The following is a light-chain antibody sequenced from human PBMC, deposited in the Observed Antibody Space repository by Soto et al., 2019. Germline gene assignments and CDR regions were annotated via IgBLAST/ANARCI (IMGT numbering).Light chain of an antibody. CDR3: QQSHSAPLT. J-gene: IGKJ4*01. V-gene: IGKV1-39*01. Sequence: QMTQSPSSLFASVGDRVTITCRASQRISSHLNWYQQKVGQTPRLLIYAASTLQSEVPPRFSGSGSGTEFTLTISGLQREDFATYYCQQSHSAPLTFGGGTKIQI. CDR1: QRISSH. CDR2: AAS.